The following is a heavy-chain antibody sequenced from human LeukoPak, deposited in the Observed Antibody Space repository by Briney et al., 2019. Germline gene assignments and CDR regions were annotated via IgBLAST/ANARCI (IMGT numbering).Heavy chain of an antibody. J-gene: IGHJ4*02. CDR1: GYTLTELS. CDR3: AVIPFRYCSGGSCEDY. Sequence: EASVKVSCKVSGYTLTELSMHWVRQAPGKGLEWMGGFDPEDGETIYAQKFQGRVTMTEDTSTDTAYMELSSLRSEDTAVYYCAVIPFRYCSGGSCEDYWGQGTLVTVSS. CDR2: FDPEDGET. V-gene: IGHV1-24*01. D-gene: IGHD2-15*01.